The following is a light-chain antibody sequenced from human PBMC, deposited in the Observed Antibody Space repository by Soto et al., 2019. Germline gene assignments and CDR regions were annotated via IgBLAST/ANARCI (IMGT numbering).Light chain of an antibody. Sequence: VLTQAPSASGAPGQRVAISCSGSSSNIGNNFVYWYQQLPGTAPKLLIYRSNQRRSGVPDRFSGSKSGTSASLAISGLRSDDEADHYCAAWDDSLTGHFVFGAGTKVTVL. V-gene: IGLV1-47*01. CDR1: SSNIGNNF. J-gene: IGLJ1*01. CDR3: AAWDDSLTGHFV. CDR2: RSN.